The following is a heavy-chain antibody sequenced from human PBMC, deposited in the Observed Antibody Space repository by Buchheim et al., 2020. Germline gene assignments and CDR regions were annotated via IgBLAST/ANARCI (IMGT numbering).Heavy chain of an antibody. J-gene: IGHJ4*02. V-gene: IGHV3-48*03. Sequence: EVQLVESGGGLVQPGGSLRLSCAASGFTFSSYEMNWVRQAPGKGLEWVSTISSDGRNTHYADSVEGRFTISRDNSKNIVYLQMNSLRAEDTAIYYCAKGVATYDYWGQGTL. CDR3: AKGVATYDY. CDR2: ISSDGRNT. CDR1: GFTFSSYE. D-gene: IGHD5-12*01.